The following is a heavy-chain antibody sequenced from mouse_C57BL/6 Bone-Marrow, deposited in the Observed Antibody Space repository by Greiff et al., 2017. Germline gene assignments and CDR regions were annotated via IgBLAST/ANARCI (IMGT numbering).Heavy chain of an antibody. CDR2: IHPSARDT. J-gene: IGHJ1*03. CDR3: ATTVVPHWYFDV. V-gene: IGHV1-74*01. D-gene: IGHD1-1*01. Sequence: VQLLQPGAELVKPGASVTVSCKASGYTFTSYWMPCVQQRPGQGLEWIARIHPSARDTTYNQKFKGKATLTVDKSSSTAYMQLSSLTSEDSAVYYCATTVVPHWYFDVWGTGTTVTVSS. CDR1: GYTFTSYW.